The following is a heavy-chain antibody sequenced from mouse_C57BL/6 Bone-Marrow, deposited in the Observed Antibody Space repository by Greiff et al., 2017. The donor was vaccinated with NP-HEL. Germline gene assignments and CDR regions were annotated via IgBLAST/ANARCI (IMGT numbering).Heavy chain of an antibody. D-gene: IGHD1-1*01. V-gene: IGHV1-81*01. CDR2: IYPRSGNT. CDR1: GYTFTSYG. CDR3: ARYYYYGSSYFDV. J-gene: IGHJ1*03. Sequence: VKLVESGAELARPGASVKLSCKASGYTFTSYGISWVKQRTGQGLEWIGEIYPRSGNTYYNEKFKGKATLTADKSSSTAYMELRSLTSEDSAVYFCARYYYYGSSYFDVWGTGTTVTVSS.